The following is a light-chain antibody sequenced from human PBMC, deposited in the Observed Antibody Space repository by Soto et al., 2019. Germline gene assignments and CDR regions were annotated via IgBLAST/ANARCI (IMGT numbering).Light chain of an antibody. Sequence: QSALTQPASVSGSPGQSITISCTGTSSDVGGYNSVSWYQQHAGKAPKLLIYDVSNRPSGVSNRFSGSKSDNTASLTISGLQAEDEADYYCASYTTSSTVVFGGGTKVTVL. V-gene: IGLV2-14*03. J-gene: IGLJ3*02. CDR1: SSDVGGYNS. CDR2: DVS. CDR3: ASYTTSSTVV.